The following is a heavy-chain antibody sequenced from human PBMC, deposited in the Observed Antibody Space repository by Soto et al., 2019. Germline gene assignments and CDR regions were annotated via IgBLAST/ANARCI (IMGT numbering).Heavy chain of an antibody. V-gene: IGHV4-59*08. Sequence: QVQLQESGPGLVKPSETLSLTCTVSGGSISSYYWSWIRQPPGKGLEWIGYIYYSGSTNYNPSLTHRVTIPVHPSKNQFSLTLSSVTAADTAVYYCARLWFGEPVDYWGQGTLVTVSS. CDR1: GGSISSYY. D-gene: IGHD3-10*01. CDR3: ARLWFGEPVDY. CDR2: IYYSGST. J-gene: IGHJ4*02.